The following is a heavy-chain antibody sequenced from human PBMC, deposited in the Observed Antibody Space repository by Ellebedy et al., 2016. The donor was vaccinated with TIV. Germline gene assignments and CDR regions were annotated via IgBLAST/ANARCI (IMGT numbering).Heavy chain of an antibody. J-gene: IGHJ6*03. CDR2: INHSGST. D-gene: IGHD5-18*01. V-gene: IGHV4-34*01. CDR1: GGSFSGYY. CDR3: ARGAPWILLATYYYYMDV. Sequence: SETLSLXCAVYGGSFSGYYWSWIRQPPGKGLEWIGEINHSGSTNYNPSLKSRVTISVDTSKNQFSLKLSSVTAADTAVYYCARGAPWILLATYYYYMDVWGKGTTVTVSS.